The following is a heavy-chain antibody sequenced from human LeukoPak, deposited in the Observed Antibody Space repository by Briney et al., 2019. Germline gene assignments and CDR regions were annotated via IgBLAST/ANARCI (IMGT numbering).Heavy chain of an antibody. CDR1: GGSFSGYY. J-gene: IGHJ4*02. CDR2: INHSGST. Sequence: SETLSLTCAVYGGSFSGYYWSWIRQPPGKGLEWIGEINHSGSTNYNPSLKSRVTISVDTSKNQLSLKLSSVTAADTAVYYCAPGPDSSGLFDYWGQGTLVTVSS. D-gene: IGHD3-22*01. V-gene: IGHV4-34*01. CDR3: APGPDSSGLFDY.